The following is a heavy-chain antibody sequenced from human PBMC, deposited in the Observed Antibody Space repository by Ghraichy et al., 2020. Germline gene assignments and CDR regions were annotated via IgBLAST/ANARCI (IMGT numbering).Heavy chain of an antibody. CDR1: GFTFSSYG. V-gene: IGHV3-33*01. Sequence: GGSLRLSCAASGFTFSSYGMHWVRQAPGKGLEWVAVIWYDGSNKYYADSVKGRFTISRDNSKNTLYLQMNSLRAEDTAVYYCVRDGTLLYSSSAFDYWGQGTLVTVTS. CDR2: IWYDGSNK. J-gene: IGHJ4*02. D-gene: IGHD6-6*01. CDR3: VRDGTLLYSSSAFDY.